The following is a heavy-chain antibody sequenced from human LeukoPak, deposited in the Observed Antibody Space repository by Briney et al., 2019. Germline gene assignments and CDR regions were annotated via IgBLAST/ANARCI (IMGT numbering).Heavy chain of an antibody. CDR1: GFTFSSYW. CDR2: INSDGSST. V-gene: IGHV3-74*01. J-gene: IGHJ3*02. CDR3: AKDYWRNTAMGSDAFDI. D-gene: IGHD5-18*01. Sequence: GGSLRLSCAASGFTFSSYWMHWVRQAPGKGLVWVSRINSDGSSTSYADSVKGRFTISRDNAKNTLYLQMNSLRAEDTAVYYCAKDYWRNTAMGSDAFDIWGQGTMVTVSS.